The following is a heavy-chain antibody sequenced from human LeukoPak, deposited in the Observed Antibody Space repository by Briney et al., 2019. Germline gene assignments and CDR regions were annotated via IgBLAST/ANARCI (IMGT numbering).Heavy chain of an antibody. CDR3: ARGLRRAAGRGGFHYYGMDV. J-gene: IGHJ6*02. D-gene: IGHD6-13*01. V-gene: IGHV4-39*06. CDR1: GGYLSTNSYF. CDR2: IYYSGST. Sequence: SETLSLTCNVSGGYLSTNSYFWGWIRHPPGPGLEWIGTIYYSGSTYYNPSLKSRVTISVDTSKNQFPLRLSSMTAADTAVYYCARGLRRAAGRGGFHYYGMDVWGQGTTVTVSS.